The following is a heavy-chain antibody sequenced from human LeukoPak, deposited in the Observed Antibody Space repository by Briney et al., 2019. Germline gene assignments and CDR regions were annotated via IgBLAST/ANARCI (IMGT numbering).Heavy chain of an antibody. J-gene: IGHJ2*01. CDR3: ARDKGPYWYFDL. V-gene: IGHV4-59*01. CDR2: IYNSGST. CDR1: DGSISSYY. Sequence: KPSETLSLTCAVSDGSISSYYWNWIRQPPGKGLEWIGNIYNSGSTDYNPSLKRRVTISVNLSKKLISLKLTSVTAADTALYYCARDKGPYWYFDLWGRGTLVTVSS.